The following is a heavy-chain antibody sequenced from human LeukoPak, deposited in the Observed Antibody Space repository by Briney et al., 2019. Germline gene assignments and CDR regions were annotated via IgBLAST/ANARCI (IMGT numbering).Heavy chain of an antibody. V-gene: IGHV3-30*02. CDR1: GFTFSSYG. Sequence: PGGSLRLSCAASGFTFSSYGMHWVRQAPGKGLEWVAFIRYDGSNKYYADSVKGRFTISRDNSKNTLYLQMNSLRAEDTAVYYCAKEKSTTGTTYYFDYWCQGTLVTVSS. CDR3: AKEKSTTGTTYYFDY. J-gene: IGHJ4*02. D-gene: IGHD1-1*01. CDR2: IRYDGSNK.